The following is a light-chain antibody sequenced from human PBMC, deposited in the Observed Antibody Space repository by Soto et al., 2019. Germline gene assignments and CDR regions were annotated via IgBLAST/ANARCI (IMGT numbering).Light chain of an antibody. J-gene: IGLJ2*01. CDR2: END. V-gene: IGLV1-51*02. Sequence: QSALTQPPSVSAAPGQKVTISCSGSSSNIGNNGVSWYQQLQGTTPKVLIYENDRRPSGIPDRFSGSKSGTSATLAITGLQTGDEADYYCGTWDNSLSAGVFGGGTKLTVL. CDR1: SSNIGNNG. CDR3: GTWDNSLSAGV.